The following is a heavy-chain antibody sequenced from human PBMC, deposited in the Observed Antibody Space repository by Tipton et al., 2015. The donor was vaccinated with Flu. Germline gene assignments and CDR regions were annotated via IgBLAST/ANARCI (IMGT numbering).Heavy chain of an antibody. CDR1: GFTLSRYT. CDR2: IYYSGST. V-gene: IGHV4-39*07. D-gene: IGHD3-10*01. CDR3: ARDPSGPGPESPRQLDY. J-gene: IGHJ4*02. Sequence: QLVQSGGGLVNPGGSLRLSCAASGFTLSRYTLNWVRQPPGKGLEWIGSIYYSGSTYYNPSLKSRVTISVDTSKNQFSLKLSSVTAADTAVYYCARDPSGPGPESPRQLDYWGQGTLVTVSS.